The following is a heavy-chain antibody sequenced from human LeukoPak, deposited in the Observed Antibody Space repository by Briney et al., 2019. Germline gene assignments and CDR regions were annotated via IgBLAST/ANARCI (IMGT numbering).Heavy chain of an antibody. CDR2: ISRGGDTT. CDR3: AKTSRAYSNYDSPYDY. Sequence: PGGSLRLSCAASGFTFNSIVMSWVRNAPAKGQEWVSLISRGGDTTYYADSAKGRLTASRDNSKNTLYLQKTSLRAAATAPYYYAKTSRAYSNYDSPYDYWGQGTLVTVSS. CDR1: GFTFNSIV. J-gene: IGHJ4*02. V-gene: IGHV3-23*01. D-gene: IGHD4-11*01.